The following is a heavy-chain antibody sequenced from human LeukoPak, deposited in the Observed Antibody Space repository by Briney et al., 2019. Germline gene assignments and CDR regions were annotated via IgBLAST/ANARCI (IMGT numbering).Heavy chain of an antibody. J-gene: IGHJ4*02. CDR2: INHSGST. CDR3: ARRVPAANRGYFDY. V-gene: IGHV4-34*01. CDR1: GGSFSGYY. Sequence: SETLSLTCAVYGGSFSGYYWSWIRQPPGKGLEWIGEINHSGSTNYNPSLKSRVTISVDTSKNQFSLKLSSVTAADTAVHYCARRVPAANRGYFDYWGQGTLVTVSS. D-gene: IGHD2-2*01.